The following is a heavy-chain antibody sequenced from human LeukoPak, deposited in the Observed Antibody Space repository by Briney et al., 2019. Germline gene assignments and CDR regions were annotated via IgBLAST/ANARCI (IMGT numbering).Heavy chain of an antibody. CDR1: GGSISSSSYY. CDR3: ASTVTTGYYFDH. CDR2: IYHSGST. D-gene: IGHD4-17*01. Sequence: PSETLSLTGTVSGGSISSSSYYGRCIRRPPGRGLEWIGDIYHSGSTYYNPSLKSRVTMSVDRSKNQFSLKLSSVTAADTAVYYCASTVTTGYYFDHWGQGTLVTVSS. V-gene: IGHV4-30-2*01. J-gene: IGHJ4*02.